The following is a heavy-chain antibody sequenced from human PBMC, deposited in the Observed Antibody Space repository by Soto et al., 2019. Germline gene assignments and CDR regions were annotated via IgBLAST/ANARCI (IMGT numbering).Heavy chain of an antibody. J-gene: IGHJ6*02. CDR1: GFPFDDFA. CDR2: ISWDSGTI. V-gene: IGHV3-9*01. CDR3: AKDMRGRSSSSRYYYGMDV. Sequence: GGSLRLSCAASGFPFDDFAIHWVRQAPGKGLEWVSGISWDSGTIVYVDSVKGRFTISRDNAKNSLYLQMNSLRAEDTALYYCAKDMRGRSSSSRYYYGMDVWGQGTTVTVSS. D-gene: IGHD6-13*01.